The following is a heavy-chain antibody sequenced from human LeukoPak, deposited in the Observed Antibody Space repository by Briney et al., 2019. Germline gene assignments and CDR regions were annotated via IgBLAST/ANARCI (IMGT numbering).Heavy chain of an antibody. D-gene: IGHD6-19*01. V-gene: IGHV1-18*01. Sequence: ASVKVSCKASGYTFTSYGISWVRQAPGQGLEWMGWISAYNGNTNYAQKLQGRVTMTTDTSTSTAYMELRSLRSDDTAVYYCARLDPGIAVAAPYYYYYYMDVWGKGTTVTVSS. CDR3: ARLDPGIAVAAPYYYYYYMDV. CDR2: ISAYNGNT. J-gene: IGHJ6*03. CDR1: GYTFTSYG.